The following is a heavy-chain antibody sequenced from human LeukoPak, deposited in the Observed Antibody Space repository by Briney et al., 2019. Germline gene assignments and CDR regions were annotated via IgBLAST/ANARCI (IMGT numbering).Heavy chain of an antibody. D-gene: IGHD6-19*01. V-gene: IGHV1-18*01. J-gene: IGHJ4*02. Sequence: ASVKVSCKASGYTFTSYGISWVRQAPGQGLEWMGWISVYNGNTNYAQKLQGRVTMTTDTSTSTVYMELRSLRSDDTAVYYCAREVGSLYNNGWYEGGNGDYWGQGTLVTVSS. CDR1: GYTFTSYG. CDR3: AREVGSLYNNGWYEGGNGDY. CDR2: ISVYNGNT.